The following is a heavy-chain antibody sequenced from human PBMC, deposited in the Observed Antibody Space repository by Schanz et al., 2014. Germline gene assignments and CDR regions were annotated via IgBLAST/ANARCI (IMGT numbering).Heavy chain of an antibody. CDR2: ISRDGTTS. CDR1: GFSFNDYY. D-gene: IGHD7-27*01. Sequence: QVQLVESGGGVVQPGRSLRLSCAASGFSFNDYYMNWLRQAPGKGLEWLSYISRDGTTSYYADSVKGRFTISRDNAKNSLYLEMTSLRGEDTAVYYCARENLNWEAFDIWGQGTVVTVSS. J-gene: IGHJ3*02. V-gene: IGHV3-11*01. CDR3: ARENLNWEAFDI.